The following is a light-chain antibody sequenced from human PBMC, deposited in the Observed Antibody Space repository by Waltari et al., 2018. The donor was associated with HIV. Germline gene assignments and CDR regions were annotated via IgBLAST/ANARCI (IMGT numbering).Light chain of an antibody. CDR2: LHSDGSH. V-gene: IGLV4-69*01. J-gene: IGLJ2*01. CDR3: QTWGSGIVI. CDR1: SGHSSYD. Sequence: QVVLTQAPSASASLGTSVNFTCTLSSGHSSYDIAWHQQPPGKGPRYLMKLHSDGSHNRGDGIPDLFSGSSSGAERHLIISSLHSDDEADYYCQTWGSGIVIFGGGTKLTVL.